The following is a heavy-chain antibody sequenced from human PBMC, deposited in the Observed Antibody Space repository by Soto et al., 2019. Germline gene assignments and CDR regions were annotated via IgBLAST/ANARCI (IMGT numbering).Heavy chain of an antibody. J-gene: IGHJ6*02. V-gene: IGHV4-30-4*01. CDR1: GGSISSGDYY. Sequence: PSETLSLTCTVSGGSISSGDYYWSWIRQPPGKGLEWIGYIYYSGSTYYNPSLKSRVTISVDTSKNQFSLKLSSVTAADTAVYYCARDKVEQQLVLGYYYYGMDVWGQGTTVTVSS. D-gene: IGHD6-13*01. CDR3: ARDKVEQQLVLGYYYYGMDV. CDR2: IYYSGST.